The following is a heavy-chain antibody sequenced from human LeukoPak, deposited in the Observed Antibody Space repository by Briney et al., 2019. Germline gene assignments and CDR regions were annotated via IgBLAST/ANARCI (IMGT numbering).Heavy chain of an antibody. D-gene: IGHD3-3*01. CDR3: ARGGDFWSGYGYYYYGMDV. Sequence: PSETLSLTCTVSGGSISSYYWSWIRQPPGKGLEWIGYIYYSGSTNCNPSLKSRVTISVDTSKNQFSLKLSSVTAADTAVYYCARGGDFWSGYGYYYYGMDVWGQGTTVTASS. V-gene: IGHV4-59*01. CDR1: GGSISSYY. CDR2: IYYSGST. J-gene: IGHJ6*01.